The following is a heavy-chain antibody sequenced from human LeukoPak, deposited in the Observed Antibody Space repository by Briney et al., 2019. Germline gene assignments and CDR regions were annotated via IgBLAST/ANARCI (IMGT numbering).Heavy chain of an antibody. V-gene: IGHV3-23*01. CDR2: ISGSGGST. CDR3: AKESYGAVVVPAAIDGY. Sequence: PGGSLRLSCAASGFTFSSYAMSWVRQAPGKGLEWVSAISGSGGSTYYADSVKGRFTISRDNSKNTLYLQMNSLRAEDTAVYYCAKESYGAVVVPAAIDGYWGQGTPITVSS. J-gene: IGHJ4*02. D-gene: IGHD2-2*01. CDR1: GFTFSSYA.